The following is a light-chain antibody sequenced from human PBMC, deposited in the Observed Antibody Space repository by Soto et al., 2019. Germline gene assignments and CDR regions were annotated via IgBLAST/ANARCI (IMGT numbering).Light chain of an antibody. CDR1: SSNIGSNT. J-gene: IGLJ1*01. V-gene: IGLV1-44*01. Sequence: QSVLTQPPSASGTPGQRVTISCSGSSSNIGSNTVNWYQQLPGTAPKLLIYSNTQRPSGVPDRFSGSKSGTSASLAISGLQSEDEADYYCQSYDNSLSGFYVFGTGTKVTVL. CDR3: QSYDNSLSGFYV. CDR2: SNT.